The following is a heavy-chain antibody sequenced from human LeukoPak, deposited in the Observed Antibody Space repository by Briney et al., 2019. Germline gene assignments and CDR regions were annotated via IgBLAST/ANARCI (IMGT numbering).Heavy chain of an antibody. Sequence: SVKVSCKASGGTFSSYAISWVRQAPGQGLEWMGRIIPILGIANYAQKFQGRVMITADKSTSTAYMELSSLRSEDTAVYYCASPYSGYEYYYFDYWGQGTLVTVSS. CDR2: IIPILGIA. V-gene: IGHV1-69*04. D-gene: IGHD5-12*01. CDR3: ASPYSGYEYYYFDY. CDR1: GGTFSSYA. J-gene: IGHJ4*02.